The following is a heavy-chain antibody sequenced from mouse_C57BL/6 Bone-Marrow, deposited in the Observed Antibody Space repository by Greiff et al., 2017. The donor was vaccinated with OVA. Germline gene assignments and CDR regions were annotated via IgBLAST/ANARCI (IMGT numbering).Heavy chain of an antibody. Sequence: QVQLQQPGAELVKPGASVKMSCKASGYTFTSYWITWVKQRPGQGLEWIGDIYPGSGSTNYNEKFKSKATLTVDTSSSTAYMQLSSLTSEDSAVYYCARSRGMVTGFDYWGQGTTLTVSS. V-gene: IGHV1-55*01. D-gene: IGHD2-2*01. CDR2: IYPGSGST. J-gene: IGHJ2*01. CDR3: ARSRGMVTGFDY. CDR1: GYTFTSYW.